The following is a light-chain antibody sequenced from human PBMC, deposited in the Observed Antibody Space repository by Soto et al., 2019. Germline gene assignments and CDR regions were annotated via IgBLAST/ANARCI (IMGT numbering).Light chain of an antibody. CDR3: AAWDDSLNGQEV. V-gene: IGLV1-44*01. CDR2: FNN. J-gene: IGLJ2*01. CDR1: SSNIGSNT. Sequence: QSVLTQPPSASGTPGLRVTISCSGSSSNIGSNTVNWYKQLPGTAPKLLIYFNNQRPSGVPDRFSGSKSGTSASLAISGLQYEDEADYYCAAWDDSLNGQEVFGGGTQLTVL.